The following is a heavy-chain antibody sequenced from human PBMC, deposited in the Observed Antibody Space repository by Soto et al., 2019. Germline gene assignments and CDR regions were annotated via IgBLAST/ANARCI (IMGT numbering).Heavy chain of an antibody. Sequence: PSETLSLTCSVSGYSVSSSDYYWAWIRQPPGKGLEWIGSMFYSGLTYYNPSLKSRVTLSVDTSMNQFSVRLNSVTAADTAVYYCAPLSVSLSGPYGIHVWGQGTTVTVSS. D-gene: IGHD2-15*01. CDR3: APLSVSLSGPYGIHV. CDR1: GYSVSSSDYY. CDR2: MFYSGLT. J-gene: IGHJ6*02. V-gene: IGHV4-39*01.